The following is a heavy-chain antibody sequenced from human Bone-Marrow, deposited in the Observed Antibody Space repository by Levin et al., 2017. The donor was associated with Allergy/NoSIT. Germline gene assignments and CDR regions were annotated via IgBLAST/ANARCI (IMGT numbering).Heavy chain of an antibody. CDR1: GFTFSTYG. J-gene: IGHJ6*03. CDR3: ARRESGSYYGYMDV. Sequence: GGSLRLSCAASGFTFSTYGMHWVRQAPGKGLEWVAFIWYDGSSKYYPDSVKDRFTVSRDNPKNTLFLQINSLRAEDTAVYYCARRESGSYYGYMDVWGKGTTVTVSS. V-gene: IGHV3-33*01. D-gene: IGHD3-10*01. CDR2: IWYDGSSK.